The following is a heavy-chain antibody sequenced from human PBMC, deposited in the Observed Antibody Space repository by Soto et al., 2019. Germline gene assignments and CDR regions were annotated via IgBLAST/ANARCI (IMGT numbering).Heavy chain of an antibody. CDR3: ARDPRYSNYRALDY. CDR1: GGSLSSGGYY. CDR2: IYYSGST. Sequence: SETLSLTCTVSGGSLSSGGYYWRWIRPHPGKGLEWIGYIYYSGSTYYNPSLKSRVTISVDTSKNQFSLKLSSVTAADTAVYYCARDPRYSNYRALDYRGQGTLVTVSS. D-gene: IGHD4-4*01. J-gene: IGHJ4*02. V-gene: IGHV4-31*03.